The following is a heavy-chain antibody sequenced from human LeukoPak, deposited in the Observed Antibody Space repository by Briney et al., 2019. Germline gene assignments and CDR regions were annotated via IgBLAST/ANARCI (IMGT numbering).Heavy chain of an antibody. V-gene: IGHV3-30-3*01. Sequence: GRSLRLSCAASGFTFSSYAMHWVRQAPGKGLEWVAVISYDGSNKYYADSVKGRFTISRDNSKNTLYLQMNSLRAEDTAVYYCARDRRDYVQLLYYFDYWGQGTLVTVSS. CDR3: ARDRRDYVQLLYYFDY. CDR1: GFTFSSYA. J-gene: IGHJ4*02. D-gene: IGHD4-17*01. CDR2: ISYDGSNK.